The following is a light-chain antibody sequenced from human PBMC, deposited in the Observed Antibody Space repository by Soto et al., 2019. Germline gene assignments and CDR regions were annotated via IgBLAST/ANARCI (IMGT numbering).Light chain of an antibody. Sequence: DIVMTQSPDSLALSLGEKATINCKSSQSVWSSSISKHHLAWYQQKPGQPPKLLIFWASMRESGVPDRFSGSGSETDFTLTISTLQTEDVAVYYCQQYYNTPPTFGQGTRLEI. V-gene: IGKV4-1*01. J-gene: IGKJ5*01. CDR1: QSVWSSSISKHH. CDR3: QQYYNTPPT. CDR2: WAS.